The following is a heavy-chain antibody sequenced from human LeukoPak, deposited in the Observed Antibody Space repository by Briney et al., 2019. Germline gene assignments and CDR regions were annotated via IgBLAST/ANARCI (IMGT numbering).Heavy chain of an antibody. CDR3: ARGLAISSSGWYDTFDY. Sequence: GGSLRLSCAASGFTFSNSAMSWVRQAPGKGLEFVSVISANGGRTYYADSVKGRFTISRDNSKNTLYLQMGSLRADDMAVYYCARGLAISSSGWYDTFDYWGQGALVTVSS. V-gene: IGHV3-64*02. CDR2: ISANGGRT. J-gene: IGHJ4*02. CDR1: GFTFSNSA. D-gene: IGHD6-19*01.